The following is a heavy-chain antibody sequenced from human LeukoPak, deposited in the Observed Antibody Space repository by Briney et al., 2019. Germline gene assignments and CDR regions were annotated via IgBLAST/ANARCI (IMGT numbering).Heavy chain of an antibody. CDR2: IYYSGST. CDR1: GGSISSGDYY. D-gene: IGHD1-7*01. CDR3: ARGNNWNSAYYYYMDV. V-gene: IGHV4-30-4*08. Sequence: PSETLSLTCTVSGGSISSGDYYWSWIRQPPGKGLEWIGYIYYSGSTYYNPSLKSRVTISVDTSKNQFSLKLSSVTAADTAVYYCARGNNWNSAYYYYMDVWGKGTTVTVSS. J-gene: IGHJ6*03.